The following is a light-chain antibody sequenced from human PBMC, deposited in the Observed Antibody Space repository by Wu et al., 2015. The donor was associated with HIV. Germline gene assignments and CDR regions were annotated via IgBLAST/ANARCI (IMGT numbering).Light chain of an antibody. CDR3: QHYGDSPPYT. Sequence: EIVVTQSPVTLSVSLGERATLSCRANESVSSNLAWYQQKPGQAPRLLIYGASSRATGIPDRFSGSGSGTDFTLTINRLEPEDFAVYYCQHYGDSPPYTFGQGTKLE. CDR2: GAS. V-gene: IGKV3-20*01. CDR1: ESVSSN. J-gene: IGKJ2*01.